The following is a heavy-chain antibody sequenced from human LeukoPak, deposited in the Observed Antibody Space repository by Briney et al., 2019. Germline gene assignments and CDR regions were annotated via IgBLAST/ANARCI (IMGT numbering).Heavy chain of an antibody. J-gene: IGHJ4*02. CDR1: GFTFSSSA. CDR2: ISGSGGST. V-gene: IGHV3-23*01. Sequence: PGGSLRLSCAASGFTFSSSAMSWVRQAPGKGLEWLSAISGSGGSTYYADSVKGRFTISRDNSKNTLYLKMNSLRAEDTAVYYCAKGAVGDYPHFDYWGQGTLVTVSS. D-gene: IGHD4-17*01. CDR3: AKGAVGDYPHFDY.